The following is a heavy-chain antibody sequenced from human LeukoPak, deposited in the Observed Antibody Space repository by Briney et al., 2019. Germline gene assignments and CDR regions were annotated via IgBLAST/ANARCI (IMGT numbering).Heavy chain of an antibody. J-gene: IGHJ4*02. V-gene: IGHV3-23*01. D-gene: IGHD3-10*01. Sequence: GGSLRLSCAASGFTFSSYAMSWVRQAPGKGLEWVSAISGSGGSTYYADSVKGRFTISRDNSKNTLYLQMNSLRAEDTAVYYCAKEYFRTMVRGVIPPPDYWGQGTLVTVSS. CDR2: ISGSGGST. CDR1: GFTFSSYA. CDR3: AKEYFRTMVRGVIPPPDY.